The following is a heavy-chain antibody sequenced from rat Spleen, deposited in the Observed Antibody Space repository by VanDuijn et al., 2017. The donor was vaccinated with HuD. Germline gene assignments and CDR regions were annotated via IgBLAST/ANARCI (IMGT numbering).Heavy chain of an antibody. D-gene: IGHD1-2*01. Sequence: EVQLQESGPGLVRPSQSLSLTCSVTGHSIASSYRWNWIRKFPGNRLEWMGYINSAGSTIYHPSLKSRISISRDTSKNQFFLQVDSVTTEDTATYYCTRDRTIAANWFAYWGQGTLVTVSS. V-gene: IGHV3-3*01. J-gene: IGHJ3*01. CDR1: GHSIASSYR. CDR3: TRDRTIAANWFAY. CDR2: INSAGST.